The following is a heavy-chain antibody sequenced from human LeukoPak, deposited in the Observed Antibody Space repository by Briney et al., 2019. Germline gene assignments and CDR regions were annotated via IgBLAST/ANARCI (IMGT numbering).Heavy chain of an antibody. CDR2: IYPGDSDT. CDR3: ARQEDSSGWLLDY. D-gene: IGHD6-19*01. J-gene: IGHJ4*02. Sequence: GIIYPGDSDTRYSPSFQGQVTISADKSISTAYLQWSSLKASDTAMYYCARQEDSSGWLLDYWGQGTLVTVSS. V-gene: IGHV5-51*01.